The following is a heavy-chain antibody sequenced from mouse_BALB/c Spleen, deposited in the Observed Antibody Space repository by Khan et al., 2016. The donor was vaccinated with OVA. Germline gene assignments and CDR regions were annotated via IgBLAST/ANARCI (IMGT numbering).Heavy chain of an antibody. J-gene: IGHJ2*01. V-gene: IGHV2-2*02. Sequence: QVQLKQSGPGLVQPSQSLSITCTVSGFSLTNYGVHWVRQSPGKGLEWLGVIWSGGITDYNETFISRLSISKVISKSQVFFKMNSLQANDTAIYDCAKNRNGYFDYWGQGTTLTVSS. D-gene: IGHD1-1*02. CDR2: IWSGGIT. CDR3: AKNRNGYFDY. CDR1: GFSLTNYG.